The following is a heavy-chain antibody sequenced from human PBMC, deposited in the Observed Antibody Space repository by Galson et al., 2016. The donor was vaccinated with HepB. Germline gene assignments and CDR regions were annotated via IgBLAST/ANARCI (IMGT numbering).Heavy chain of an antibody. CDR2: IIPIFATA. Sequence: SVKVSCKASGGTFSSHPINWVRQAPGQGLEWMGGIIPIFATANSAQKFQGRVTITADESTTTAYMELSSLRSEDTAMYYCARPARGYCSGGTCPHPGYFDLWGRGTLVTVSS. D-gene: IGHD2-15*01. J-gene: IGHJ2*01. CDR1: GGTFSSHP. V-gene: IGHV1-69*13. CDR3: ARPARGYCSGGTCPHPGYFDL.